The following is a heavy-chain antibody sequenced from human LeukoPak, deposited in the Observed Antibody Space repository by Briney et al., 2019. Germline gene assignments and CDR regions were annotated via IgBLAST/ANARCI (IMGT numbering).Heavy chain of an antibody. J-gene: IGHJ4*02. D-gene: IGHD1-26*01. CDR3: ARHPTKWELRLSLDY. CDR1: GYSISSSYY. Sequence: PSETLSLTCTVSGYSISSSYYWGWIRQPPGKGLEWIGEINHSGSTNYNPSLKSRVVISADTSKNQFSLNMNSVTAADTAVYYCARHPTKWELRLSLDYWGQGTLVTVSS. V-gene: IGHV4-38-2*02. CDR2: INHSGST.